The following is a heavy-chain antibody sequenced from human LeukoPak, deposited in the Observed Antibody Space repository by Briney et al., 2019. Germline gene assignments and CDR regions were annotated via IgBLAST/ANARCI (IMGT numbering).Heavy chain of an antibody. Sequence: ASVKVSCKASGYTFTGYYMHWVRQAPGQGLEWMGWINPNSGGTNYAQKFQGRVTMTRDTSISTAYMELSRLRSDDTAVYYCAREYYYGPGSYYGMDVWGQGTTVTVSS. J-gene: IGHJ6*02. CDR2: INPNSGGT. CDR1: GYTFTGYY. V-gene: IGHV1-2*02. CDR3: AREYYYGPGSYYGMDV. D-gene: IGHD3-10*01.